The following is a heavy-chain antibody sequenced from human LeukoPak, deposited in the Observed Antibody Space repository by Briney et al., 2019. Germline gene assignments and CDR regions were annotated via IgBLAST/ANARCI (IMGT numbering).Heavy chain of an antibody. V-gene: IGHV3-30-3*01. J-gene: IGHJ4*02. CDR1: GFTFLNYA. CDR2: MSYDGNNN. CDR3: AREWGAAVDY. D-gene: IGHD6-13*01. Sequence: PGRSLRLSCVASGFTFLNYAVHWVRQAPGEGLEWVALMSYDGNNNYYTDSVKGRFTLSRDNSKNTLYLQMNSLRPEDTAVYYCAREWGAAVDYWGQGTLVTVSS.